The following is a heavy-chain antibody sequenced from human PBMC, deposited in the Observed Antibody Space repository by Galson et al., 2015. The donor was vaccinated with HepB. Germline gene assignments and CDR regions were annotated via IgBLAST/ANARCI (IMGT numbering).Heavy chain of an antibody. CDR2: IYSSGST. Sequence: SLRLSCAASGFNVNINYMVWVRQAPGKGLEWVSVIYSSGSTYYAASVKGRFTISRDDSRNTLYLQMDSLKPEDTAVYYCTVGFFSSTNYGGQGAQVTVSS. CDR1: GFNVNINY. J-gene: IGHJ4*02. D-gene: IGHD3-3*01. CDR3: TVGFFSSTNY. V-gene: IGHV3-66*02.